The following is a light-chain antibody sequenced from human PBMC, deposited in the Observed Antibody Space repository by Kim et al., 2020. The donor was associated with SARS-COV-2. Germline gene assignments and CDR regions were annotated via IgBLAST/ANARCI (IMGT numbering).Light chain of an antibody. CDR3: QQYGSSPLT. CDR1: QSVSSSY. Sequence: PGERATHSCRASQSVSSSYVAWYEQKPGQATRLLIYGASSRATGIPDRFSGSGSGTDFTLTISRLEPEDFAVYYCQQYGSSPLTFGGGTKLEI. CDR2: GAS. V-gene: IGKV3-20*01. J-gene: IGKJ4*01.